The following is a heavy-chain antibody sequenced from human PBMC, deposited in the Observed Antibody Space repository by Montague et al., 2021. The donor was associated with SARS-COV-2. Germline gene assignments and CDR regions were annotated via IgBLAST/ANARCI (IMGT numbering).Heavy chain of an antibody. V-gene: IGHV4-39*01. CDR3: ARHLTSDIVLVVYNIRGWFDP. D-gene: IGHD2-8*01. CDR1: GGSISSSSYY. J-gene: IGHJ5*02. Sequence: SETLSLTCTVSGGSISSSSYYWGWIRQPPGKGLEWIGSIYYSGSTWYNPSLKSRVTISVDTSKNQFSLKLSSVTAADTAVYYCARHLTSDIVLVVYNIRGWFDPWGQGTLVIVSS. CDR2: IYYSGST.